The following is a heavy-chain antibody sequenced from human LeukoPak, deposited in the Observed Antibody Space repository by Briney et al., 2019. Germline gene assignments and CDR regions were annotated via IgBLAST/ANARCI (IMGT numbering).Heavy chain of an antibody. V-gene: IGHV4-61*09. Sequence: SQTLPLTCTVSGDSISSGSYYWSWIRQPAGKGLEWIGHIYTSGSTNYNPSLKSRVTISVDTSKNQFSLKLSSVTAADTAVYYCARHFSRGRVGPWGQGTLVTVSS. CDR2: IYTSGST. D-gene: IGHD1-26*01. J-gene: IGHJ5*02. CDR1: GDSISSGSYY. CDR3: ARHFSRGRVGP.